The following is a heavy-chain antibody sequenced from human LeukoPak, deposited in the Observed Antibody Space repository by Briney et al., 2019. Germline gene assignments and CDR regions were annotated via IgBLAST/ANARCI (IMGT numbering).Heavy chain of an antibody. D-gene: IGHD3-10*01. CDR3: AEVIWFGEFRGMDV. CDR1: GGSISSSSYY. J-gene: IGHJ6*02. CDR2: IYYSGST. Sequence: SETLSLTCTVSGGSISSSSYYWGWIRQPPGKGLEWIGSIYYSGSTYYNPSLKSRVTISVDTSKNQFSLKLSSVTAADTAVYYCAEVIWFGEFRGMDVWGQGTTVTVSS. V-gene: IGHV4-39*07.